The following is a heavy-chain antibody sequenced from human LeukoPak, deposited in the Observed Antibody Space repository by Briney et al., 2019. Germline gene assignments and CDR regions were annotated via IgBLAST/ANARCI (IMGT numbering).Heavy chain of an antibody. J-gene: IGHJ6*03. CDR3: ARDLYCSGGSCYSSRAAPYYYYMDV. D-gene: IGHD2-15*01. V-gene: IGHV1-46*01. Sequence: ASVKVSCKASGYTFTSYYMHWVRQAPGQGLEWMGIINPSGGSTSYAQKFQGRVTMTRDTSTSTVYMELSSLRSEDTDVYYCARDLYCSGGSCYSSRAAPYYYYMDVWGKGTTVTVSS. CDR1: GYTFTSYY. CDR2: INPSGGST.